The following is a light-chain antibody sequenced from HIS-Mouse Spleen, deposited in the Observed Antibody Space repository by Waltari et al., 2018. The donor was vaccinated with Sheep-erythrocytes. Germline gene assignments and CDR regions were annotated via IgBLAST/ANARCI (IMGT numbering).Light chain of an antibody. V-gene: IGLV2-11*01. CDR1: SSDVGCYNY. J-gene: IGLJ1*01. CDR3: CSYAGSYNHV. CDR2: DVS. Sequence: QSALTQPRSVSGSPGQSVTISCTGTSSDVGCYNYVSWYQQHPGKAPKLMIYDVSKRPSGVPDRFPGSKSGNTASLTISGLQAEDEADYYCCSYAGSYNHVFATGTKVTVL.